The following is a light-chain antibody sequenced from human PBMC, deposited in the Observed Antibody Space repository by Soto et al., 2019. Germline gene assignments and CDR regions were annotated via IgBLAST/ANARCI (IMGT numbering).Light chain of an antibody. V-gene: IGKV1-33*01. CDR2: DAS. CDR1: QDISNY. CDR3: QQYDNLPHT. Sequence: DLQMPQSPSSLSASVGDRVTITCQASQDISNYLNWYQQKPGKAPKLLIYDASNLETGVPSRFSGSGSGKDFTFTISSLQTEDIATYYCQQYDNLPHTFGQGTKLEIK. J-gene: IGKJ2*01.